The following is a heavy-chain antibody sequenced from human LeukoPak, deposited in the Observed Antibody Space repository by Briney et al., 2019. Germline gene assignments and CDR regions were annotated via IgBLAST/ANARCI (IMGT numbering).Heavy chain of an antibody. J-gene: IGHJ4*02. CDR2: IIPILGIA. V-gene: IGHV1-69*04. CDR1: GGTFSSYA. CDR3: ARVRSIVVIPGALPFDY. D-gene: IGHD2-2*01. Sequence: SVKVSCKASGGTFSSYAISWVRQAPGQGLEWMGRIIPILGIANYAQKFQGRVTITADKSTSTAYMELSSLRSEDTAVYYCARVRSIVVIPGALPFDYWGQGTLVTVSS.